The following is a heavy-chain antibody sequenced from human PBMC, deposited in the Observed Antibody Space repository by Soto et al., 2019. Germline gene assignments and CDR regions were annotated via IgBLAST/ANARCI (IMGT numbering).Heavy chain of an antibody. V-gene: IGHV3-23*01. J-gene: IGHJ2*01. D-gene: IGHD1-1*01. CDR3: AKGLDNYPQWYFDL. Sequence: GGSLRLSCAGSGFTFSRYVMIWVRRAPGKGLEWVSAISGSGVSTYYADSVKGRFTISRDNSMNTLYLQMDSLRAEDTALYYCAKGLDNYPQWYFDLWGGGTQVTVPS. CDR1: GFTFSRYV. CDR2: ISGSGVST.